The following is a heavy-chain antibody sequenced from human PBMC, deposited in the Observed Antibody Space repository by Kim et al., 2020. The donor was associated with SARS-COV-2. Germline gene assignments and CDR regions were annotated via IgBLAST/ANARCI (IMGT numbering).Heavy chain of an antibody. J-gene: IGHJ6*02. CDR3: ATPKTEAGYYYGMDV. Sequence: ASVKVSCKASGYTFTSYAMNWVRQAPGQGLEWMGWINTNTGNPTYAQGFTGRFVFSLDTSVSTAYLQISSLKAEDTAVYYCATPKTEAGYYYGMDVWGQGTTVTVSS. V-gene: IGHV7-4-1*02. CDR1: GYTFTSYA. CDR2: INTNTGNP.